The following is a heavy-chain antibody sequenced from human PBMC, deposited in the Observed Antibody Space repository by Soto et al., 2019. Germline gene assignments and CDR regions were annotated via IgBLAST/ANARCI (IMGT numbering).Heavy chain of an antibody. CDR3: ARAPRQLPSPFDY. CDR2: IIPVFGTA. J-gene: IGHJ4*02. Sequence: SVKVSCKASGGTFSSYAISWVRQAPGQGLECMGGIIPVFGTANYAQKHQGRVTMTTDTSTSTAYMELRSLRSDDTAVYYCARAPRQLPSPFDYWGQGTLVTVSS. CDR1: GGTFSSYA. V-gene: IGHV1-69*05. D-gene: IGHD2-2*01.